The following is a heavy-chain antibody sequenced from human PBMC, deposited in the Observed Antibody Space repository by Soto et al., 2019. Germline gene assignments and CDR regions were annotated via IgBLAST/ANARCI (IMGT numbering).Heavy chain of an antibody. J-gene: IGHJ6*02. CDR2: IYYSGST. CDR1: GGSISSDY. V-gene: IGHV4-59*01. D-gene: IGHD5-18*01. CDR3: ARDTATSRHYGMHV. Sequence: SETLSLTWTVSGGSISSDYWSWIRQPPGKGLEWIGYIYYSGSTNYNPSLKSRVTISVDTSKNQFSLKLSSVTAADTAVYYCARDTATSRHYGMHVWGQGTTVTVSS.